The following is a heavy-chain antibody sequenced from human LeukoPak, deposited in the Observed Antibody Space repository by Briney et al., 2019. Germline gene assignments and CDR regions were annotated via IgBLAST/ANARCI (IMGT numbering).Heavy chain of an antibody. CDR3: ARGSDYYDSSGYYFDY. Sequence: SETLSLTCTVSGGSISSYYWSWIRQPPGKGLEWIGYIYYSGSTNYNPSLKSRVTISVDTSKNQFSLKLSSVIAADTAVYYCARGSDYYDSSGYYFDYWGQGTLVTVSS. J-gene: IGHJ4*02. V-gene: IGHV4-59*01. CDR1: GGSISSYY. CDR2: IYYSGST. D-gene: IGHD3-22*01.